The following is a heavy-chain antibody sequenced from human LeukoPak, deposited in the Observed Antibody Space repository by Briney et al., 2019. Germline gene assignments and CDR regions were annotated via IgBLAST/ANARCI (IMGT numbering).Heavy chain of an antibody. CDR1: GGSISSYY. CDR3: ASGYYYDSSGYYYPPYYYYMDV. CDR2: IYYSGST. J-gene: IGHJ6*03. V-gene: IGHV4-59*01. Sequence: SETLSLTCTVSGGSISSYYWSWIRQPPGKGLEWIGYIYYSGSTNYNPSLKSRVTIPVDTSKNQFSLKLSSVTAADTAVYYCASGYYYDSSGYYYPPYYYYMDVWGKGTTVTVSS. D-gene: IGHD3-22*01.